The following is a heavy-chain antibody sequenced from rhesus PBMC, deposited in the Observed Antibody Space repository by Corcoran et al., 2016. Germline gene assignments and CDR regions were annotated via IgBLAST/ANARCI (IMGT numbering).Heavy chain of an antibody. V-gene: IGHV4-99*01. J-gene: IGHJ6*01. CDR2: VSVGSGSA. CDR1: GYSISSGYS. Sequence: QVQLQESGPGLVKPSETLSLTCAVSGYSISSGYSWVWIRQPPGKGLDYIGYVSVGSGSAYSNPSLKSRVTISRDTSKNQFSLNLKSMTAADTAVYFCARRAYALDSWGQGVLVLVSS. CDR3: ARRAYALDS.